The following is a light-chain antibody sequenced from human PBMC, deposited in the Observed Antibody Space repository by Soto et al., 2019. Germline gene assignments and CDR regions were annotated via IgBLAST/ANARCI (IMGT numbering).Light chain of an antibody. J-gene: IGKJ1*01. CDR1: QSISRW. Sequence: DIQVTQSPSTLSASVGDRVTITCRASQSISRWVAWYQQKPGKAPRLLIHHASILESGVPSRISGSGSGTEFTLIISSLQPEDVAIYYCQQYESYSPTFGQGTKV. CDR2: HAS. CDR3: QQYESYSPT. V-gene: IGKV1-5*01.